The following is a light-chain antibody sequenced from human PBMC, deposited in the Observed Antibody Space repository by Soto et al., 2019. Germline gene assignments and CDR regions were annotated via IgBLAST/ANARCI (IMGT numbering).Light chain of an antibody. CDR1: RSNIGTGYD. V-gene: IGLV1-40*01. CDR3: QSYDSSLSEYV. CDR2: GNS. Sequence: QSVLTQPPSVSGAPGQRVTISCTGSRSNIGTGYDVHWYQQLPGTAPKLLTYGNSNRPSGVPDRFSGSKSGTSASLAITGLQAEDEADYYCQSYDSSLSEYVFGTGTKATVL. J-gene: IGLJ1*01.